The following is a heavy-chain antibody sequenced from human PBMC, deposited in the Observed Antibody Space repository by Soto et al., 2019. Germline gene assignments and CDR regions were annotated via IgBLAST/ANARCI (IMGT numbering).Heavy chain of an antibody. CDR1: GYTFTSYA. CDR3: ARDQGITTFGVYSMYYYGMDV. D-gene: IGHD3-3*01. J-gene: IGHJ6*02. CDR2: INAGNGNT. V-gene: IGHV1-3*01. Sequence: VASVKVSCKASGYTFTSYAMHWVRQAPGQRLEWMGWINAGNGNTKYSQKFQGRVTITRDTSASTAYMEVSSLRSEDTAVYYCARDQGITTFGVYSMYYYGMDVWGQGTTVTVSS.